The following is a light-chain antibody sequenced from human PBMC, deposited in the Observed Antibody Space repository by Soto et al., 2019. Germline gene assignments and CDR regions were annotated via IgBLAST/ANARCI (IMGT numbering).Light chain of an antibody. J-gene: IGKJ3*01. CDR1: QGIRRC. CDR3: QKNNSGPCT. CDR2: TAS. V-gene: IGKV1-12*01. Sequence: IQMTQSPSSVSASAGDRVTITCRASQGIRRCLAWYQQKPGKPPKLLMYTASRVQRGVPSRFSASGSGTDFTLTISSLQPEDFATYYCQKNNSGPCTFGAGTNVDIK.